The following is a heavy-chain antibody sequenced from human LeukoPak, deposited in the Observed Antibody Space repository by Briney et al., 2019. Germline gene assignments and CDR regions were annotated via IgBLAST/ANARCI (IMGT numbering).Heavy chain of an antibody. J-gene: IGHJ4*02. CDR1: GGSFSGYY. Sequence: SETLSLTCAVYGGSFSGYYWSWIRQPPGKGLEWIGEINHSGGTNYNPSLKSRVTISVDTSKNQFSLKLSSVTAADTAVYYCARRRSIAVAGTWGYWGQGTLVTVSS. D-gene: IGHD6-19*01. CDR2: INHSGGT. V-gene: IGHV4-34*01. CDR3: ARRRSIAVAGTWGY.